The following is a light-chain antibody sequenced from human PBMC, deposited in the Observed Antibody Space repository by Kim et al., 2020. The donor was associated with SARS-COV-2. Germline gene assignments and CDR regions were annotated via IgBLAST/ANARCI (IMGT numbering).Light chain of an antibody. Sequence: DIQMTQSPSSLSASVGDRVTITCRASQNIYTYLNWYQQKPRQAPNLLIFGVSNLQSGVPSRFSGSGSGTDFTLTISSLQPEDFATYYCQQSYSFYTFGQGTKLVI. J-gene: IGKJ2*01. CDR1: QNIYTY. CDR3: QQSYSFYT. V-gene: IGKV1-39*01. CDR2: GVS.